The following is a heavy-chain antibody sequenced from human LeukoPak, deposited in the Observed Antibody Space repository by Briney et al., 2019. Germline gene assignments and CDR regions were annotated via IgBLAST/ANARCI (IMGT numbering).Heavy chain of an antibody. Sequence: GGSLRLSCAASGFTFSSYWMSWVRQTPGKGLEWVANINQDGSEKYYVDSLKGRFTISRDNTKNSLFLQMNSLRAEDTAVYYCARFRSYNFDYWGQGTLVTVSS. CDR3: ARFRSYNFDY. V-gene: IGHV3-7*05. CDR2: INQDGSEK. CDR1: GFTFSSYW. J-gene: IGHJ4*02. D-gene: IGHD1-26*01.